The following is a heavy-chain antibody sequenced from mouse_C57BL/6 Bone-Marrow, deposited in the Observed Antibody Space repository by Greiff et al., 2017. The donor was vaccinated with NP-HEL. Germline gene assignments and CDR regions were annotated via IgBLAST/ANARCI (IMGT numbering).Heavy chain of an antibody. D-gene: IGHD1-1*01. J-gene: IGHJ1*03. Sequence: EVMLVESGGGLVKPGGSLKLSCAASGFTFSDYGMHWVRQAPEKGLEWVAYISSGSSTIYYADTVKGRFTISRDNAKNTLFLQMTSLRSEDTAIYYCARGHYGSSYWYFDVWGTGTTVTVSS. CDR2: ISSGSSTI. CDR3: ARGHYGSSYWYFDV. V-gene: IGHV5-17*01. CDR1: GFTFSDYG.